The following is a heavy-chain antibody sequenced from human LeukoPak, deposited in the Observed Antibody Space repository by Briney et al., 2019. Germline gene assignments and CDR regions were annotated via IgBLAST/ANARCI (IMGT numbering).Heavy chain of an antibody. CDR2: IIPIFGTA. V-gene: IGHV1-69*06. Sequence: ASVKVSCKASGGTFSSYAISWVRQAPGQGLEWMGGIIPIFGTANYAQKFQGRVTITADKSTSTAYMELSSLRSEDTAVYYCARETSYSGSYAFDYWGQGTLVTVSS. D-gene: IGHD1-26*01. CDR1: GGTFSSYA. J-gene: IGHJ4*02. CDR3: ARETSYSGSYAFDY.